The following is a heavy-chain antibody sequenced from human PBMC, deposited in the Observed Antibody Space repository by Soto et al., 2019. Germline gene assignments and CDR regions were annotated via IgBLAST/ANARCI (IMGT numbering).Heavy chain of an antibody. CDR2: IYGSGAV. J-gene: IGHJ6*02. Sequence: EVQLVESGGGLVQPGRSLRLSCAASGFTVRGSAMHWVRQVKGGGLEWVAGIYGSGAVGYVGAVRGRFTISRDVAKNSLHLQMNSLTIEDTALYYCVGEILSGGADVWGQGTTVTVSS. V-gene: IGHV3-9*01. CDR3: VGEILSGGADV. CDR1: GFTVRGSA. D-gene: IGHD3-10*01.